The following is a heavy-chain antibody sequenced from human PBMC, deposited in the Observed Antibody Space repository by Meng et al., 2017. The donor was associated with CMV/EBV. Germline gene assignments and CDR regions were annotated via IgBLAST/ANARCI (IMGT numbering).Heavy chain of an antibody. V-gene: IGHV2-70*20. CDR3: ARTPQLAGYYCYGMDV. D-gene: IGHD6-6*01. J-gene: IGHJ6*02. CDR2: IDWDDDK. Sequence: SGPTLVKPTQTLTLTCTFSGFSLSTSGMCVSWVRQPPGKALEWLALIDWDDDKYYSTSLKTRLTISKDTSKNQVVLTMTNMDPVDTATYYCARTPQLAGYYCYGMDVWGQGTTVTVSS. CDR1: GFSLSTSGMC.